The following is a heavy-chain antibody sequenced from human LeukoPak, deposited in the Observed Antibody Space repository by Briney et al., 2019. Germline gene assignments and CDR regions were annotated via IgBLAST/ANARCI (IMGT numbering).Heavy chain of an antibody. CDR3: AREHSSSWDQFDH. CDR2: FNPENGNT. Sequence: GASVKVSCKASGYRFVGYGITWVRQAPGQGLEWMGWFNPENGNTNYAQKVQGRVTMTADTSTSTSYMELRSLRSDDTAVYYCAREHSSSWDQFDHWGQGTLVTVSS. CDR1: GYRFVGYG. D-gene: IGHD6-13*01. J-gene: IGHJ4*02. V-gene: IGHV1-18*01.